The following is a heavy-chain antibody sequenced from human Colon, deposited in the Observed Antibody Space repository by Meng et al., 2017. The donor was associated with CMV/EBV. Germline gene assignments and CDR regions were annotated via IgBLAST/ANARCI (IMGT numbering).Heavy chain of an antibody. CDR3: ATTIVVLPAATTDY. V-gene: IGHV3-21*01. CDR1: GFTFSNYA. CDR2: ISSSRRDI. Sequence: GGSLRLSCAASGFTFSNYAMNWVRQAPGKGLEWVSSISSSRRDINYADSVKGRFTISRDNAKNSLYLQMDSLRAEDSGVYYCATTIVVLPAATTDYWGQGTLVTVSS. J-gene: IGHJ4*02. D-gene: IGHD2-15*01.